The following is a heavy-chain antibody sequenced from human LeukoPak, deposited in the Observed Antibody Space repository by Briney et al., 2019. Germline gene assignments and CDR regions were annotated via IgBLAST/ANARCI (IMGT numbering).Heavy chain of an antibody. D-gene: IGHD1-26*01. CDR1: GGSVSSGSYY. V-gene: IGHV4-61*01. Sequence: PSETLSLTCTVSGGSVSSGSYYWSWIRQPPGKGLEWIGYIYYSGSTNYNPSLKSRVTISVDTSKNQFSLKLSSVTAADTAVYYCAGGWEPPGYWFDPWGQGTLVTVSS. CDR2: IYYSGST. J-gene: IGHJ5*02. CDR3: AGGWEPPGYWFDP.